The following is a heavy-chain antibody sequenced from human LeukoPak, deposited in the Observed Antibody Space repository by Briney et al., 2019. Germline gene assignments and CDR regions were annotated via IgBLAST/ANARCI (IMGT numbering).Heavy chain of an antibody. CDR2: ISGSATNT. J-gene: IGHJ3*02. V-gene: IGHV3-23*01. CDR1: GFTFSNYG. Sequence: QAGGSLRLSCAASGFTFSNYGMSWVRQAPWKGLEWVSIISGSATNTYYADSVKGRFTISRDNSKNTLNLQMNSLRAGDTAVYYCAMGNWNQNDIWGQGTMVTVSS. D-gene: IGHD1-1*01. CDR3: AMGNWNQNDI.